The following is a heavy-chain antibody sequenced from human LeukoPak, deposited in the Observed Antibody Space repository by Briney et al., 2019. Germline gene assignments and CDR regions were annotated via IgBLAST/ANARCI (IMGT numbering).Heavy chain of an antibody. D-gene: IGHD6-19*01. J-gene: IGHJ4*02. CDR3: ARDSIAVAGTIDY. Sequence: GSLRLSCAASGFTFSSYAMHWVRQAPGKGREYVSAISSNGGSTYYATSVKGRFTISRDNSKNTLYLQMGSLRAEDMAVYYCARDSIAVAGTIDYWGQGTLVTVSS. V-gene: IGHV3-64*01. CDR1: GFTFSSYA. CDR2: ISSNGGST.